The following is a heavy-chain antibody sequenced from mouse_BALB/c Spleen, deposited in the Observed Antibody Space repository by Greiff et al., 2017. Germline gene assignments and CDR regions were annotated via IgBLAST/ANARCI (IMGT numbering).Heavy chain of an antibody. V-gene: IGHV1-5*01. CDR2: IYPGNSDT. Sequence: VQLQQSGTVLARPGASVKMSCKASGYTFTSYWMHWVKQRPGQGLEWIGAIYPGNSDTSYNQKFKGKAKLTAVTSTSTAYMELSSLTNEDSAVYYCTRSAMITGARFAYWGQGTLVTVSA. CDR3: TRSAMITGARFAY. D-gene: IGHD2-4*01. J-gene: IGHJ3*01. CDR1: GYTFTSYW.